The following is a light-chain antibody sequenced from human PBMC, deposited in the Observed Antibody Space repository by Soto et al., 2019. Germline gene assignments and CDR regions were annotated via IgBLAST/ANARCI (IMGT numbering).Light chain of an antibody. V-gene: IGLV2-11*01. CDR2: DVS. J-gene: IGLJ2*01. CDR1: SSDIGGYIY. Sequence: QSALTQPRSVSGSPGQSVTISCTGTSSDIGGYIYVSWYQQHPGKAPKLMICDVSQRPSGVPDRFSGSKSGNTASLTISGLQAEDEADYYSCSYAGSYTVLFGGGTKVTVL. CDR3: CSYAGSYTVL.